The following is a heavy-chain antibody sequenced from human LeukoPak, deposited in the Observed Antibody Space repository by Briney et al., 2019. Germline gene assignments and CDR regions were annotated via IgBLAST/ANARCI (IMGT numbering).Heavy chain of an antibody. V-gene: IGHV4-4*07. CDR1: GDSINIYY. J-gene: IGHJ4*02. CDR3: ARSYYYDNSGYYYFDY. CDR2: IYISGST. Sequence: HSETLSLTCTVSGDSINIYYWSWIRQPAGKGLEWIGRIYISGSTNYNPSLKSRVTMSVDTSKNQFSLELSSVTAADTAVYYCARSYYYDNSGYYYFDYWGQGTLVTVSS. D-gene: IGHD3-22*01.